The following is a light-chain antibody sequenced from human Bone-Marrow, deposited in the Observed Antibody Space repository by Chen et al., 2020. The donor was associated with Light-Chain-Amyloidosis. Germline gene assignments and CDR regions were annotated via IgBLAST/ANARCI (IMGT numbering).Light chain of an antibody. CDR3: QTYDTTLSAPV. CDR1: SANIGTGYD. J-gene: IGLJ2*01. Sequence: QSVPTQPPSVSGSPGQRVTISCAGSSANIGTGYDVHWYKQPPGSAPKVVIYSNSNRPSGVPDRFSGSKSGTSSSLVITGLQAEDEADYYCQTYDTTLSAPVFGGGTRLTVL. V-gene: IGLV1-40*01. CDR2: SNS.